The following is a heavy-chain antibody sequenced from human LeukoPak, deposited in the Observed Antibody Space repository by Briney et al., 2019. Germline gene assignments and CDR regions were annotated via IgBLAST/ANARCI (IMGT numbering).Heavy chain of an antibody. CDR1: GGTFSSYA. V-gene: IGHV1-69*04. CDR2: IIPILGIA. CDR3: ARGYRILSSSNWFDP. Sequence: GASVKVSCKASGGTFSSYAISWVRQAPGQGLEWMGRIIPILGIANYAQKFQGRVTITADKSTSTAYMELSSLRSEDTAVYYCARGYRILSSSNWFDPWGQGTLVTVSS. J-gene: IGHJ5*02. D-gene: IGHD6-6*01.